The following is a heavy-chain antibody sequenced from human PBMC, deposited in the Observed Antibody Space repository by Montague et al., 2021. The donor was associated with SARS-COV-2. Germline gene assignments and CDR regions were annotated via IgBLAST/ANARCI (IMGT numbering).Heavy chain of an antibody. CDR3: ARRTYDILTGYDYGMDV. V-gene: IGHV2-70*11. D-gene: IGHD3-9*01. CDR2: SDWDDDK. Sequence: PALVKPTQTLTLTCTFSGVSLSTSGMCVSWIRQPPGKALEWLARSDWDDDKYYSTSLKTRLTISKDTSKNQVVLTMTNMDPVDTATYYCARRTYDILTGYDYGMDVWGQGTTVSVSS. CDR1: GVSLSTSGMC. J-gene: IGHJ6*02.